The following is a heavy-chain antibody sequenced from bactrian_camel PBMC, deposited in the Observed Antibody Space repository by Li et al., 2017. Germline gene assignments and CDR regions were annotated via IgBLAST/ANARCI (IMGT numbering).Heavy chain of an antibody. CDR2: IPTHGTT. Sequence: HVQLVESGGGSVQGGGSLRLSCGRSGVFYDKYCLAWFRQAPAKERERVVSIPTHGTTTYLDSVKGRFTVSQDNAKTTLYLITNSLKPEDSAMHYRALRRAGCSAAAADYNYWGQGTQVTVS. V-gene: IGHV3S53*01. J-gene: IGHJ4*01. D-gene: IGHD1*01. CDR3: ALRRAGCSAAAADYNY. CDR1: GVFYDKYC.